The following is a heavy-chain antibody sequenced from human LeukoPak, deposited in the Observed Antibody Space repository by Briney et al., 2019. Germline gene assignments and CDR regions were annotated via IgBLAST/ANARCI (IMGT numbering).Heavy chain of an antibody. J-gene: IGHJ6*02. V-gene: IGHV1-69*13. D-gene: IGHD6-13*01. Sequence: ASVKVSCKASGGTFSSYAISWVRQAPGQGLEWMGGIIPIFGTANYAQKFQGRVTITADESTSTAYMGLSSLRSEDTAVYYCARDGAAAGNYYYYGMDVWGQGTTVTVSS. CDR2: IIPIFGTA. CDR1: GGTFSSYA. CDR3: ARDGAAAGNYYYYGMDV.